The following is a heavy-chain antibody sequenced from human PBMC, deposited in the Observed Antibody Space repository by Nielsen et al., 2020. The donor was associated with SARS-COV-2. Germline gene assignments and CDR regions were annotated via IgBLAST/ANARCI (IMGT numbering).Heavy chain of an antibody. J-gene: IGHJ4*02. CDR3: AKLGIRAAGDY. CDR2: ISWNSGSI. D-gene: IGHD6-13*01. Sequence: SLKISCAASGFTFDDYAMHWVRQAPGKGLEWVSGISWNSGSIGYADSVKGRFTISRDNAKNSLYLQMNSLRAEDTALYYCAKLGIRAAGDYWGQGTLVTVSS. V-gene: IGHV3-9*01. CDR1: GFTFDDYA.